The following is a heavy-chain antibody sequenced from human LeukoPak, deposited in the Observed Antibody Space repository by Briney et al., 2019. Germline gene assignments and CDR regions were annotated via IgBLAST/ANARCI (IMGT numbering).Heavy chain of an antibody. Sequence: GGSLRLSCAASGFTFSSYAMSWVRQAPGEGLEWVSGVSGSGDTTYYADSVKGRFTISRDNSKNTLYLQMSSLRAEDTALYYCSKGNIAASATSLHFDYWGQGTLVTVSS. CDR3: SKGNIAASATSLHFDY. J-gene: IGHJ4*02. CDR2: VSGSGDTT. CDR1: GFTFSSYA. V-gene: IGHV3-23*01. D-gene: IGHD6-6*01.